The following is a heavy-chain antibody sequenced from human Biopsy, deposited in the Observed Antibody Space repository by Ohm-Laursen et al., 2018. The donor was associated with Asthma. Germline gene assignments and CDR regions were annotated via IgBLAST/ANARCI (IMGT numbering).Heavy chain of an antibody. V-gene: IGHV1-69*04. CDR1: GGTFSNFA. CDR3: ARSYDTDSYPVLVLDY. J-gene: IGHJ4*02. D-gene: IGHD3-22*01. Sequence: SVKVSCKGPGGTFSNFAISWVRQAPGQGLEWMGTILTKFDITSYAEKFQGRVTITADKSTSTTYMELSRLRSEDTAVYYCARSYDTDSYPVLVLDYWGQGTLVTVSS. CDR2: ILTKFDIT.